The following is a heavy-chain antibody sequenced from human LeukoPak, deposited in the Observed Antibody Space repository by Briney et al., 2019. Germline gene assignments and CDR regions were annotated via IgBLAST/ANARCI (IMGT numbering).Heavy chain of an antibody. Sequence: GASVKVSCKVSGYTLTESSMHWVRQAPGKGLEWMGGFDPEDGETIYVQKFQGRVTMTEDTSTDTAYMELSSLRSEDTAVYYCATPYGIVGADDAFDIWGQGTMVTVSS. D-gene: IGHD1-26*01. V-gene: IGHV1-24*01. CDR2: FDPEDGET. CDR3: ATPYGIVGADDAFDI. J-gene: IGHJ3*02. CDR1: GYTLTESS.